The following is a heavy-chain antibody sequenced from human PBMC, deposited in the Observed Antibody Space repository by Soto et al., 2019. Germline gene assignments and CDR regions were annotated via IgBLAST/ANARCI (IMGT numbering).Heavy chain of an antibody. CDR1: GYFFTTYG. J-gene: IGHJ4*02. D-gene: IGHD3-3*01. CDR3: ARDFGSDLSAPGAVFDY. Sequence: ASVKVSCKASGYFFTTYGISWVRQAPGQGLEWMGWISPYNGNTKYAQGFQGRVTMTTDTSTYTAYMELRSLRSDDPAVYYCARDFGSDLSAPGAVFDYWGQGTVVTSPQ. V-gene: IGHV1-18*04. CDR2: ISPYNGNT.